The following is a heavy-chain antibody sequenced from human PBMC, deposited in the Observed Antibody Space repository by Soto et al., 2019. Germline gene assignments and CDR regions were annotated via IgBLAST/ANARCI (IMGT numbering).Heavy chain of an antibody. D-gene: IGHD2-2*01. CDR1: GSTFTGYY. CDR2: INPNSGGT. V-gene: IGHV1-2*04. J-gene: IGHJ5*02. CDR3: ARGSDIVVVPAANWFDP. Sequence: ASVKVSCKASGSTFTGYYMHWVRQAPGQGLEWMGWINPNSGGTNYAQKFQGWVTMTRDTSISTAYMELSRLRSDDTAVYYCARGSDIVVVPAANWFDPWGQGTLVTVSS.